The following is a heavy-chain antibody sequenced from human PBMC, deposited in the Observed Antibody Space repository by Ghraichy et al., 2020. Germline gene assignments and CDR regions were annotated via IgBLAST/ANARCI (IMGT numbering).Heavy chain of an antibody. CDR3: ARDWGGQYQVVHQSCFDL. Sequence: GGSLRLSCAASGFTFSSYWMSWVRQAPGKGLEWVANIRQDGSEKYYVDSVKGRFTITRENAKTSLYLQMNSLRDDDTAVYYCARDWGGQYQVVHQSCFDLWGRSTLVTVSS. CDR2: IRQDGSEK. CDR1: GFTFSSYW. J-gene: IGHJ2*01. V-gene: IGHV3-7*01. D-gene: IGHD2-2*01.